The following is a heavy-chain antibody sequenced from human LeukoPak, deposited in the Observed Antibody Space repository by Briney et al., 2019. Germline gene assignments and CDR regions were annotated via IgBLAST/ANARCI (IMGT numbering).Heavy chain of an antibody. D-gene: IGHD4-11*01. V-gene: IGHV4-59*08. J-gene: IGHJ4*02. CDR3: ARHDSNYYYFDY. CDR1: GGSISSYY. Sequence: SETLSLTCTVSGGSISSYYWSWIRQPPGKGLEWIGYIYYSGSTNYNPSLKSRATISVDTSKNQFSLKLSSVTAADTAVYYCARHDSNYYYFDYWGQGTLVTVSS. CDR2: IYYSGST.